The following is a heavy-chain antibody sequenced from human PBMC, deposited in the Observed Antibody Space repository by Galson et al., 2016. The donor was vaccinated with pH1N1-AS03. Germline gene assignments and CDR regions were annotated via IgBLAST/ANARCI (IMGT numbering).Heavy chain of an antibody. CDR1: GFTFDAYA. V-gene: IGHV3-9*01. CDR2: IDWNSGTI. J-gene: IGHJ4*02. Sequence: SLRLSCAGSGFTFDAYAMPWVRQAPGKGLEWVSGIDWNSGTIGYTDSVKGRFTISRDNAKNSLSLQMNSLRGGDTALYYCAKSPGYCSAGSCSAQGYFDSWGQGTLVTVSS. D-gene: IGHD2-15*01. CDR3: AKSPGYCSAGSCSAQGYFDS.